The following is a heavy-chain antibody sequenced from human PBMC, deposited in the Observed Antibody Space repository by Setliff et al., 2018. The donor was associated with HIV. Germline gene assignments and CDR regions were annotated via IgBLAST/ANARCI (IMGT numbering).Heavy chain of an antibody. V-gene: IGHV3-72*01. Sequence: GGSLRLSCAASGFTLSDHYMDWVRQAPGKGLEWVGRTRNKANSYTTEYAASVKGRFTISRDDSKNSLYLQMNSLETEDTAVYYCARVSGATRDYYYYYMDVWGKGTTVTVSS. D-gene: IGHD1-26*01. J-gene: IGHJ6*03. CDR1: GFTLSDHY. CDR3: ARVSGATRDYYYYYMDV. CDR2: TRNKANSYTT.